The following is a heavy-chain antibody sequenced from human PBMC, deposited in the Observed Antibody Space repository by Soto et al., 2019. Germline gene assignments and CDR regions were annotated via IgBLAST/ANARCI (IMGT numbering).Heavy chain of an antibody. V-gene: IGHV3-23*01. CDR2: ISGSGGST. J-gene: IGHJ4*02. CDR3: AKDIDESYDILTGHELFDY. D-gene: IGHD3-9*01. CDR1: GFTVSSYA. Sequence: PGGSLRLSCAASGFTVSSYAMSWVRQARGKGLEWVSAISGSGGSTYYADSVKGRFTISRDNSKNTLYLQMNSLRAEDTAVYYCAKDIDESYDILTGHELFDYWGQGTRATVPP.